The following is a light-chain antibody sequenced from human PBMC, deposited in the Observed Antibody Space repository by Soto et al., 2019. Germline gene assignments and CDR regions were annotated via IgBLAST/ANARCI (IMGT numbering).Light chain of an antibody. Sequence: QAALTQPASVSGSPGQSITISCTGTSNDVGRYNLVSWCQQHPGKAPKLIIYEVTKRPSGFSNRFSASTSGNTASLTISGLQAEDEADYYCCSYAGSGTPYVFGTGTKVTVL. V-gene: IGLV2-23*02. CDR1: SNDVGRYNL. CDR2: EVT. CDR3: CSYAGSGTPYV. J-gene: IGLJ1*01.